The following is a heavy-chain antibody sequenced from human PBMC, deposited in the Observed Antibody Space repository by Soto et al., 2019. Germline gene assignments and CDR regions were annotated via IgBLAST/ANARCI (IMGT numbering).Heavy chain of an antibody. V-gene: IGHV3-74*01. CDR1: GFTFGNYW. CDR2: INVDGSGT. D-gene: IGHD3-3*02. J-gene: IGHJ4*02. CDR3: ARGAFPYYFDY. Sequence: GGSLRLSCAASGFTFGNYWMHWVRQAPGKGLVWGSRINVDGSGTNYADSVKGRSTISRDNAKNTLYLQMNSLTAEDTAVYYCARGAFPYYFDYWGQGPLVTVSS.